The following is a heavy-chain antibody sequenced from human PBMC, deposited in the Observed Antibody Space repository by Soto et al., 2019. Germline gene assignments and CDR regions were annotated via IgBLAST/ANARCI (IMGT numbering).Heavy chain of an antibody. V-gene: IGHV3-23*01. Sequence: GGSLRLSCAASGFTLSDYYLSWVRQAPGKGLEWVSAISGSGGSTYYADPVKGRFTISRDNSKNTLYLQMNSLRAEDTAVYYCVRTQEDAFDIWGQGTMVTVSS. CDR2: ISGSGGST. CDR3: VRTQEDAFDI. J-gene: IGHJ3*02. D-gene: IGHD1-1*01. CDR1: GFTLSDYY.